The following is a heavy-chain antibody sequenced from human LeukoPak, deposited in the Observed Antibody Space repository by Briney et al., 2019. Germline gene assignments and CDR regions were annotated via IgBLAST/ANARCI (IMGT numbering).Heavy chain of an antibody. CDR1: GGSISSSSHY. CDR3: ARRPVVTPRDWYFDL. CDR2: INHSGST. V-gene: IGHV4-39*07. J-gene: IGHJ2*01. Sequence: PSETLSLTCTVSGGSISSSSHYWGWIRQPPGKGLEWIGEINHSGSTNYNPSLKSRVTISVDTSKNQFSLKLSSVTAADTAVYYCARRPVVTPRDWYFDLWGRGTLVTVSS. D-gene: IGHD4-23*01.